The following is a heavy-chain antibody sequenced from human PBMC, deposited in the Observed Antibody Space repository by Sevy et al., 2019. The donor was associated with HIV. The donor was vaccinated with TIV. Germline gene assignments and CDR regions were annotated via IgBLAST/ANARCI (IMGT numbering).Heavy chain of an antibody. CDR2: VHAIGST. D-gene: IGHD2-2*01. J-gene: IGHJ3*01. Sequence: SETLSLTCTVSGGSISGGSFYWTWVRQPAGRGLEWIGRVHAIGSTNYNPSLKSRVTISVDTSKNQFSLKLSSVTAADTAVYYCARDMFDKRTYCSTSTGLCAFDFWGHGTMVTVSS. CDR1: GGSISGGSFY. CDR3: ARDMFDKRTYCSTSTGLCAFDF. V-gene: IGHV4-61*02.